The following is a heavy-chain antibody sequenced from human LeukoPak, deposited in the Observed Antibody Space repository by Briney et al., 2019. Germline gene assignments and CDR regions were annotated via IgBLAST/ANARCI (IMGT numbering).Heavy chain of an antibody. CDR3: VHPTGEGWFYFPY. V-gene: IGHV3-23*01. Sequence: PGGSLRLPCAASGFTVTNFAIAWVRQAPGKGLEWVAAIGGDADGTTYPDRVRGRFFLSRDSSKNTLYLQMNVLIVEDTAVYHCVHPTGEGWFYFPYWGQGTPVTVSS. CDR1: GFTVTNFA. J-gene: IGHJ4*02. D-gene: IGHD7-27*01. CDR2: IGGDADGT.